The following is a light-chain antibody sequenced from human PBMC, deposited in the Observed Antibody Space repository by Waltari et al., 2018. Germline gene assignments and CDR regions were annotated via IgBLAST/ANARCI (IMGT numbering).Light chain of an antibody. V-gene: IGKV3-20*01. Sequence: EIVLTQSPGTLSLSPGDRATLSCRASQSVSRSLAWYQQKPGQAPRLLIYGASSRATGVPDRFRGSGSGTDFSLTISRLEPEDFAVYYCQHYVTLPATFGQGTKVEIK. CDR3: QHYVTLPAT. J-gene: IGKJ1*01. CDR1: QSVSRS. CDR2: GAS.